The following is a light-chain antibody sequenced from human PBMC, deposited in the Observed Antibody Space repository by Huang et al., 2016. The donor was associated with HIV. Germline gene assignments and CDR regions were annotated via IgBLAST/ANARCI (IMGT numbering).Light chain of an antibody. Sequence: DIQMTQSPSTLSASIGDRVTITCRASQSIGSWLAWFQQKPGQAPKLLMFGASSLESGVPSRFSGSGSGTEFSLTISSLRPDDYGTYFCQQYNSYPYTFGQGTKLEIK. CDR1: QSIGSW. V-gene: IGKV1-5*01. CDR2: GAS. CDR3: QQYNSYPYT. J-gene: IGKJ2*01.